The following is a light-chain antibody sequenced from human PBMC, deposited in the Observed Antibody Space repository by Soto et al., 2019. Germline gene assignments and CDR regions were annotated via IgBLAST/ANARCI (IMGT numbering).Light chain of an antibody. J-gene: IGKJ5*01. CDR2: LAS. V-gene: IGKV1-9*01. CDR3: QQLNSYPST. Sequence: DIQMTQSPSTLSGSVGDRVTITCRASQTISSYLAWYQQKPGKAPKLLIYLASTLQSAVPSRFSGSGSGTEFTLTISSLQPEDFATYYCQQLNSYPSTFGQGTRLEIK. CDR1: QTISSY.